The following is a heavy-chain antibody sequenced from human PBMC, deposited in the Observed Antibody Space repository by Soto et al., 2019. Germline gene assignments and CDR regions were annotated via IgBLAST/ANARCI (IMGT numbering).Heavy chain of an antibody. CDR2: FNPNSGGK. CDR3: ARDRGMVRGKVRTEGRDFDY. D-gene: IGHD3-10*01. Sequence: QVQLVQSGAEVKKPGASVKVSCKASGYTFTGYYMHWVRQAPGQGLEWMGWFNPNSGGKNYAQKFQGRVTMTRDTSISTAYMELSRLRSDDTAVYYCARDRGMVRGKVRTEGRDFDYWGQGTLVTVSS. V-gene: IGHV1-2*02. CDR1: GYTFTGYY. J-gene: IGHJ4*02.